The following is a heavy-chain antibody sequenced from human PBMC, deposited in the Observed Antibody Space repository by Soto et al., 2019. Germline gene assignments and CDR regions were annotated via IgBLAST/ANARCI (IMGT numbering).Heavy chain of an antibody. CDR2: IYFSGST. D-gene: IGHD4-17*01. Sequence: SETLSLTCTVSGGSTSGFYWSWVRQPPGKGLEWIGYIYFSGSTNYNPSLKSRVTISVDTSKNQFSLQLSSVTAADTAVYYCARGPLYGDRTYYFDYSGQSTLVTVSS. CDR3: ARGPLYGDRTYYFDY. J-gene: IGHJ4*02. CDR1: GGSTSGFY. V-gene: IGHV4-59*01.